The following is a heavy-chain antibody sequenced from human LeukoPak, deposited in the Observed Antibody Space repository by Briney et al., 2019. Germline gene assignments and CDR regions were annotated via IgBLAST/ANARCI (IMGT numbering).Heavy chain of an antibody. CDR1: GYTFTGHY. CDR2: ISAYNGNT. D-gene: IGHD3-10*01. Sequence: ASVKVSCKASGYTFTGHYMHWVRQAPGQGLEWMGWISAYNGNTNYAQKLQGRVTMTTDTSTSTAYMELRSLRSDDTAVYYCARDSTMVRGVIITYYYYYGMDVWGQGTTVTVSS. J-gene: IGHJ6*02. CDR3: ARDSTMVRGVIITYYYYYGMDV. V-gene: IGHV1-18*04.